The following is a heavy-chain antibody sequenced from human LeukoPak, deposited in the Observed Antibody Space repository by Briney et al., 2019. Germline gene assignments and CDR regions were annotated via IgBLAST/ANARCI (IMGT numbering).Heavy chain of an antibody. J-gene: IGHJ4*02. CDR1: RFTFSSYA. V-gene: IGHV3-23*01. Sequence: PGGSLRLSCAASRFTFSSYAMSWVRQAPGKGLEWVSAISGSGGSTYYADSVKGRFTISRDNSKNTLYLQMNSLRAEDTAVYYCAGSTLDYDSSGYYFGGEGYWGQGTLVTVSS. CDR2: ISGSGGST. D-gene: IGHD3-22*01. CDR3: AGSTLDYDSSGYYFGGEGY.